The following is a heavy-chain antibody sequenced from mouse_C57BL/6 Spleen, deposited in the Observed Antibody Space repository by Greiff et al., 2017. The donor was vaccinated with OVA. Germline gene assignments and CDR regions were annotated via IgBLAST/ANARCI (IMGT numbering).Heavy chain of an antibody. Sequence: VKLVESGPGLVAPSQSLSITCTVSGFSLTSYGVSWVRQPPGKGLEWLGVIWGDGSTNYHSAFISRLSISKDNSKSQVFFKMNSLQADDTAIYYCASHYDLYYYAMDYWGQGTSVTVSS. CDR1: GFSLTSYG. D-gene: IGHD2-4*01. CDR3: ASHYDLYYYAMDY. V-gene: IGHV2-3*01. J-gene: IGHJ4*01. CDR2: IWGDGST.